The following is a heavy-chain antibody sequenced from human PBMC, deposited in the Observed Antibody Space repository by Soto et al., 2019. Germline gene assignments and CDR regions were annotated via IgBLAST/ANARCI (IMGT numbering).Heavy chain of an antibody. CDR1: GGSISSSSYY. V-gene: IGHV4-39*01. D-gene: IGHD2-21*02. J-gene: IGHJ4*02. CDR2: IYYSGST. CDR3: ARLLVTPYYFDY. Sequence: SETLSLTCTVSGGSISSSSYYWGWIRQPPGKGLEWIGSIYYSGSTYYNPSLKSRVTISVDTSKNQFSLKLSSVTAADTAVYYRARLLVTPYYFDYWGQRTLVTVSS.